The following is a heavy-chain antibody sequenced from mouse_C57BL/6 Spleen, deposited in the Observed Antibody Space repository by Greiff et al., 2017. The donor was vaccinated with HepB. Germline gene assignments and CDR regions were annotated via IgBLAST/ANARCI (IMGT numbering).Heavy chain of an antibody. CDR1: GFTFSDYG. CDR3: AGGTGGRFYAVDY. V-gene: IGHV5-17*01. Sequence: EVKVVESGGGLVKPGGSLKLSCAASGFTFSDYGMHWVRQAPEKGLEWVAYISSGSSTIYYADTVKGRFTISRDNAKNTLFLQMTSLRSEDTAMYYCAGGTGGRFYAVDYWGQGTSVTVSS. D-gene: IGHD4-1*01. CDR2: ISSGSSTI. J-gene: IGHJ4*01.